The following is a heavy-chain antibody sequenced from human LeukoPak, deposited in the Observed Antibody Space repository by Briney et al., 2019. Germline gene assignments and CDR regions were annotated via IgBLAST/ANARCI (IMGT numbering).Heavy chain of an antibody. D-gene: IGHD5-24*01. V-gene: IGHV4-30-2*01. Sequence: SETLSLTCAVSGGSISSGGYSWRWIRQPPGKGLEWIVYIYHSGSTYYNPSLKSRVTISVDRSKNQFSLKLSSVTAADTAVYYCASSEMATMGFDYWGQGTLVTVSS. CDR3: ASSEMATMGFDY. CDR1: GGSISSGGYS. CDR2: IYHSGST. J-gene: IGHJ4*02.